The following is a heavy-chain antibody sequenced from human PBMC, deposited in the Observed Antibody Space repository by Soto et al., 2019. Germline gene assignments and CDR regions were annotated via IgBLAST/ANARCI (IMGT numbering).Heavy chain of an antibody. CDR3: SSSPDNWNYPTPYFDY. Sequence: ASVKVSCKASGYTFTYRYLHWVRQAPGQALEWMGWITPFNGNTNYEQKFQDRVTITSDRSMSTAYMELSSLRSEGTAMYYLSSSPDNWNYPTPYFDYWGQGTLVTVSS. D-gene: IGHD1-7*01. J-gene: IGHJ4*02. V-gene: IGHV1-45*02. CDR1: GYTFTYRY. CDR2: ITPFNGNT.